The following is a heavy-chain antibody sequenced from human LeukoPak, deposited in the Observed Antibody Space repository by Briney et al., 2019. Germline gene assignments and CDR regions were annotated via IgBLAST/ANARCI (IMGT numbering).Heavy chain of an antibody. CDR3: ARHSRPYTAMVIFDY. Sequence: SETLSLTCTVSGGSISSYYWSWIRQPPGKGLEWIGYIYYSGSTNYNPSLKSRVTISVDTSKNQFSLKLSSVTAADTAVYYCARHSRPYTAMVIFDYWGQGTLVTVSS. V-gene: IGHV4-59*08. CDR1: GGSISSYY. CDR2: IYYSGST. J-gene: IGHJ4*02. D-gene: IGHD5-18*01.